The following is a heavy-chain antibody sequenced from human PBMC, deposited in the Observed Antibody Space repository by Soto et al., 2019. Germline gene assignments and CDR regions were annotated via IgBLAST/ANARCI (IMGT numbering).Heavy chain of an antibody. CDR3: TRYYYESSGYYVY. CDR2: IRGETNGGTA. D-gene: IGHD3-22*01. V-gene: IGHV3-15*01. J-gene: IGHJ4*02. Sequence: GGSLRLSCVGSGFTFSNAWINWVRQTPGKGLQWVGRIRGETNGGTADYAASLKGRITISRDDSKSIAYLEINSLQTEDTAVYYCTRYYYESSGYYVYWGQGTLVTVSS. CDR1: GFTFSNAW.